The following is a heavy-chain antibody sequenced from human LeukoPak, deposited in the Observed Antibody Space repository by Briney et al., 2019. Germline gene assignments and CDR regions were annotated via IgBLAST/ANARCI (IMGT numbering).Heavy chain of an antibody. D-gene: IGHD3-10*01. CDR3: TTGPYDYGSGTYYH. CDR2: IGSKAYGGTT. V-gene: IGHV3-49*04. CDR1: GFTFGDYA. Sequence: GGSLRLSCTASGFTFGDYAMSWVRQAPGKGLEWVGFIGSKAYGGTTEYAASVKGRFTISRDDSKNTLYVQMNSLKTEDTAVYYCTTGPYDYGSGTYYHWGQGTLVTVSS. J-gene: IGHJ4*02.